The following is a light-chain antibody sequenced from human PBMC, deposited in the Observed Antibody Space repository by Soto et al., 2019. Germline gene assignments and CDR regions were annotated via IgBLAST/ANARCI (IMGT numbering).Light chain of an antibody. J-gene: IGKJ3*01. CDR2: DAS. V-gene: IGKV3-20*01. CDR1: QSVSSAY. Sequence: ESVLTQSPGTLSLSPGERATLSCRASQSVSSAYLAWYQQKPGQAPRLLIYDASTRATGIPDRFSGGGSGTGLPLPLRRLEPEDFAVYYCQQYGRSAGLFTFGPGTKVDIK. CDR3: QQYGRSAGLFT.